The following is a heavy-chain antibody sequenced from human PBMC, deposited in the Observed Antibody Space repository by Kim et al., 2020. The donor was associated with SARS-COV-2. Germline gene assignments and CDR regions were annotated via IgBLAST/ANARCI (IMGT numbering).Heavy chain of an antibody. J-gene: IGHJ4*02. D-gene: IGHD4-17*01. Sequence: NSNPSIKYRITIAVETSRNHFALKLSSVTAADTAVYYCARFSTVTTIFDYWGQGTLVTVSS. CDR3: ARFSTVTTIFDY. V-gene: IGHV4-34*13.